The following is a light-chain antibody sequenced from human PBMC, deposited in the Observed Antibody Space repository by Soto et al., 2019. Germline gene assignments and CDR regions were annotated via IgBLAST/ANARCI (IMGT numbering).Light chain of an antibody. CDR3: QQSYTTPRT. V-gene: IGKV1-39*01. J-gene: IGKJ5*01. CDR2: AAS. Sequence: DIQLTQSPSSLSASVGDRVTITCRASQFINSYLNWYQQKPGDAPKLLIYAASNLQTGVPSRFSGSESGTDFTLTISSLLPEDFATYYCQQSYTTPRTFGQGTRLE. CDR1: QFINSY.